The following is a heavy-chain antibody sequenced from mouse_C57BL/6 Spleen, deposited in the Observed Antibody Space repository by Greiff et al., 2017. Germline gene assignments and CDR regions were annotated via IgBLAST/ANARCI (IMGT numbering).Heavy chain of an antibody. J-gene: IGHJ2*01. CDR1: GYTFTSYW. CDR2: IDPSDSET. V-gene: IGHV1-52*01. CDR3: ARGGYDYDGGYFDC. Sequence: QVQLQQPGAELVRPGSSVKLSCKASGYTFTSYWMHWVKQRPIQGLEWIGNIDPSDSETHYNQKFKDKATLTVDKSSSTAYMQLSSLTSEDSAVYYGARGGYDYDGGYFDCWGQGTTLTVSS. D-gene: IGHD2-4*01.